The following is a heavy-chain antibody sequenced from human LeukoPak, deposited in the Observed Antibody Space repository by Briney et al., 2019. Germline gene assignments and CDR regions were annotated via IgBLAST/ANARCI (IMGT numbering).Heavy chain of an antibody. D-gene: IGHD6-19*01. J-gene: IGHJ4*02. CDR2: ISGGRSI. Sequence: GGSLRLSCVASGFTFSSSSMSWVRQAPGKGLEWVSSISGGRSIYAESVKGRFTISRDTAKNSVYLQMSSLRVEDSALYYCARDNSGWSRDYWGQGTLVTVSA. CDR1: GFTFSSSS. V-gene: IGHV3-21*01. CDR3: ARDNSGWSRDY.